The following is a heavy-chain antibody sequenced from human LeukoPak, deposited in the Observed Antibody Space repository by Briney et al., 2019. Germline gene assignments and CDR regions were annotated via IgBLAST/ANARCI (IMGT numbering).Heavy chain of an antibody. D-gene: IGHD3-22*01. CDR1: GFTFGDYY. CDR2: ISSSGSII. CDR3: ARAKVYYDSSGP. J-gene: IGHJ5*02. V-gene: IGHV3-11*01. Sequence: GGSLRLSCTASGFTFGDYYMSWIRQAPGGGLELVSYISSSGSIIYYADSVKGRFTICGDNDKNSLYQQMNSRRDEDTVVYYCARAKVYYDSSGPWGQGTLVTVSS.